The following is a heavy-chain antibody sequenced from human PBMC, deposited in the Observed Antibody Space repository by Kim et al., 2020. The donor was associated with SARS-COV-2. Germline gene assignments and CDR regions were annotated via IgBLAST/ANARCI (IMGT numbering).Heavy chain of an antibody. Sequence: SETLSLTCTVSGGSISSGSYYWSWIRQPAGKGLEWIGRIYTSGSTNYNPSLKSRVTISVDTSKNQFSLKLSSVTAADTAVYYCAGCYCGGDCYSPPEVYWYFDLWGRGTLVTVSS. D-gene: IGHD2-21*02. V-gene: IGHV4-61*02. CDR1: GGSISSGSYY. CDR3: AGCYCGGDCYSPPEVYWYFDL. CDR2: IYTSGST. J-gene: IGHJ2*01.